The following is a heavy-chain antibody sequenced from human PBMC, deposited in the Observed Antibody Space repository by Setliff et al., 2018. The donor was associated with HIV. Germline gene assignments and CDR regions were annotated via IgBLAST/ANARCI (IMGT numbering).Heavy chain of an antibody. J-gene: IGHJ5*02. CDR1: GYTFTTYA. CDR3: ARNYYDVWSLSFGGWFDP. CDR2: INTNTGNP. Sequence: ASVKVSCKASGYTFTTYAMNWVRQAPGQGPEWMGWINTNTGNPTYAQGFTGRFVFSLDTSVSTAYLQISSLKAEDTAVYYCARNYYDVWSLSFGGWFDPRGQGTLVTVSS. D-gene: IGHD3-3*01. V-gene: IGHV7-4-1*02.